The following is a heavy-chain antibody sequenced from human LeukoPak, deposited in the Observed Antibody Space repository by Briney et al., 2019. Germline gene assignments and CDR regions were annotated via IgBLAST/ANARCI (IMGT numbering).Heavy chain of an antibody. D-gene: IGHD3-9*01. CDR1: GFTFTSYSM. CDR3: ASLRYILTGYYS. CDR2: IYHNGGT. J-gene: IGHJ4*02. Sequence: GSLRLSCAASGFTFTSYSMNWVRQAPGKGLEWIGEIYHNGGTNYNPSLKSRATISVDKSKNQFSLKLTSVTAADTAVYYCASLRYILTGYYSWGLGTPVTVSS. V-gene: IGHV4-4*02.